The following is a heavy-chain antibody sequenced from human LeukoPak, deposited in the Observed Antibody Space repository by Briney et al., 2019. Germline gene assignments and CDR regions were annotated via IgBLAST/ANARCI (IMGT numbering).Heavy chain of an antibody. CDR1: GGTFSSYA. V-gene: IGHV1-69*05. Sequence: GSSVKVSSKSSGGTFSSYAISWVRQAPGQGLEWMGGIIPIFGTANYAQKFQGRVTMTRDTSTSTVYMELSSLRSEDTAVYYCARARYGIAVAGTSGYYGMDVWGKGTTVTVSS. D-gene: IGHD6-19*01. CDR3: ARARYGIAVAGTSGYYGMDV. CDR2: IIPIFGTA. J-gene: IGHJ6*04.